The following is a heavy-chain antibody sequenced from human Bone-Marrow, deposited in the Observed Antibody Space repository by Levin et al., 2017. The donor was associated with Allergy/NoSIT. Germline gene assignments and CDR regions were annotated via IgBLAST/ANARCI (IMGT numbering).Heavy chain of an antibody. V-gene: IGHV3-30*04. CDR2: ISLDGSSE. CDR3: AREVAGWYLEGAFDV. Sequence: GGSLRLSCAASRFSFSSYAMNWVRQAPGKGLEWVAVISLDGSSEHYTDSVKGRFTISRDNSKNTLYLQMNSLRHEDTAIYYCAREVAGWYLEGAFDVWGQGTMLTVSS. J-gene: IGHJ3*01. D-gene: IGHD6-19*01. CDR1: RFSFSSYA.